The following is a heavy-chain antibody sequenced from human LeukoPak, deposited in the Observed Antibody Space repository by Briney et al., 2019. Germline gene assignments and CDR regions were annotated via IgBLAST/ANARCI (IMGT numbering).Heavy chain of an antibody. CDR3: IVFGDSNH. Sequence: GGSLRLSCAASGFTGSHNYMSWVRQAPGKGLEWVSATHSSGGTYYADSVKGRFTISRDTSKNTLYLQINSLSVEDTAVYYCIVFGDSNHWGQGTLVTVSS. J-gene: IGHJ5*02. CDR2: THSSGGT. D-gene: IGHD4-17*01. V-gene: IGHV3-53*01. CDR1: GFTGSHNY.